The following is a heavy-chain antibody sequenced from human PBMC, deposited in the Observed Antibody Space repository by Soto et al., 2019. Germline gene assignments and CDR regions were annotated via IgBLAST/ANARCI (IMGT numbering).Heavy chain of an antibody. D-gene: IGHD5-12*01. CDR1: GGTFSSYT. Sequence: QVQLVQSGAEVKKPGSSVKVSCKASGGTFSSYTISWVRQAPGQGLDWMGRIIPILGIANYAQKFQGRVTITADKSTSTASMELISLRSEDPDVYYCARRGYEKYYGMAVWGQGTTVTVSS. J-gene: IGHJ6*02. V-gene: IGHV1-69*02. CDR3: ARRGYEKYYGMAV. CDR2: IIPILGIA.